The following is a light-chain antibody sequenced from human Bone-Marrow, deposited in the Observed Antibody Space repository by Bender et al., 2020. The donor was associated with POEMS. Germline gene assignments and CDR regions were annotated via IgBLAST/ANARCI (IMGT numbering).Light chain of an antibody. CDR2: INN. Sequence: QSVLTQPPSASGTPGQRVTISCSGSSSNIGTNPVNWYQQLPGTAPKLLIYINNQRPSGVPDRFSGSKSGTSASLAISGLQSDDEADYYCCSFAGAANVFGTGTKVTVL. V-gene: IGLV1-44*01. CDR1: SSNIGTNP. J-gene: IGLJ1*01. CDR3: CSFAGAANV.